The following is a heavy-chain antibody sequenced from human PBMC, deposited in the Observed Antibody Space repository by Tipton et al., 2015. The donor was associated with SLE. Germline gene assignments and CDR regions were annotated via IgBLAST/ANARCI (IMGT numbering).Heavy chain of an antibody. V-gene: IGHV4-59*12. CDR2: LYYSGST. CDR3: ARDVGSNYGYWFDP. CDR1: GGSISSFY. Sequence: LRLSCTVSGGSISSFYWSWIRLPPGKGLEWIGYLYYSGSTKYNPSLKSRVTISVDMSKNQLSLRLSSVTAADTAVFYCARDVGSNYGYWFDPWGQGTLVTVSS. J-gene: IGHJ5*02. D-gene: IGHD4-17*01.